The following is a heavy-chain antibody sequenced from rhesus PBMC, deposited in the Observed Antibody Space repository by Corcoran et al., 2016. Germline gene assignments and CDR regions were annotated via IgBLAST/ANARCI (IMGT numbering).Heavy chain of an antibody. Sequence: QVQLRESGPGLVKPSETLSLTCVFSVSSSSRHYGWSWLLQSPWKGLEWIGFIGVNKVLIYQNPSLKSRMIISKDTSKHQFSLNLNSVTAADTAIYYCTRSAPEAGIDAFDFWGQGLRVTVSS. V-gene: IGHV4-127*01. CDR2: IGVNKVLI. CDR3: TRSAPEAGIDAFDF. CDR1: VSSSSRHYG. D-gene: IGHD6-31*01. J-gene: IGHJ3*01.